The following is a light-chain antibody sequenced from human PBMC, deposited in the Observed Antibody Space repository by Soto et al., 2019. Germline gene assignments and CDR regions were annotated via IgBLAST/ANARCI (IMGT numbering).Light chain of an antibody. CDR2: STT. CDR3: LLYYDGARV. V-gene: IGLV7-43*01. Sequence: QAVVPQEPSLTVSPGGTVTLTCASSTGAVTSGYYPNWFQQKPGQAPTSLIYSTTNRHSWTPARFSGSLLGGKAALTLSGVQPEDEAEYYCLLYYDGARVVGGGTKLTVL. J-gene: IGLJ2*01. CDR1: TGAVTSGYY.